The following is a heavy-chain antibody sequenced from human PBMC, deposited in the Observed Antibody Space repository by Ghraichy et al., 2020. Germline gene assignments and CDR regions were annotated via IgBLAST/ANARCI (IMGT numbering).Heavy chain of an antibody. CDR1: GYTFTSYG. CDR3: ARVIAAAGHNWFDP. V-gene: IGHV1-18*04. D-gene: IGHD6-13*01. J-gene: IGHJ5*02. Sequence: ASVKVSCKASGYTFTSYGISWVRQAPGQGLEWMGWISAYNGNTNYAQKLQGRVTMTTDTSTSTAYMELRSLRSDDTAVYYCARVIAAAGHNWFDPWGQGTLVTVSS. CDR2: ISAYNGNT.